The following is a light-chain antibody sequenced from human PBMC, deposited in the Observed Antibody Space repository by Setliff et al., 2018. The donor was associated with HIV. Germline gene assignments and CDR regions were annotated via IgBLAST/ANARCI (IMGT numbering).Light chain of an antibody. CDR1: SSDVAAYNS. CDR2: DVS. Sequence: VLAQPRSVSGSPGQSVTVSCTGSSSDVAAYNSVSWYQHHPGKAPKLIIYDVSRRPSGVPDRFSGSKSGNTASLTISGLQAEDEADYYCSSYISSSTRFGTGTKVTVL. V-gene: IGLV2-11*01. CDR3: SSYISSSTR. J-gene: IGLJ1*01.